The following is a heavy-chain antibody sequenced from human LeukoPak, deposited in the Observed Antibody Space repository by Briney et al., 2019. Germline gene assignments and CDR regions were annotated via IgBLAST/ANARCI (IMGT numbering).Heavy chain of an antibody. D-gene: IGHD3-22*01. J-gene: IGHJ4*02. Sequence: PSETLSLTCAVSGGSISSGGYSWSWIRQHPGKGLEWIGYIYYSGNTNYNPSLKSRVTISVDTSKNQFSLKLSSVTAADTAVYYCARGNTITYYFDSSGYYYFDYWGQGTLVTVSS. CDR3: ARGNTITYYFDSSGYYYFDY. CDR1: GGSISSGGYS. V-gene: IGHV4-31*11. CDR2: IYYSGNT.